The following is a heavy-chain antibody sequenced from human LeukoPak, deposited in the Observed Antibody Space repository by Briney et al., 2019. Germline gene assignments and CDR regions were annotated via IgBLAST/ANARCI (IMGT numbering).Heavy chain of an antibody. CDR1: GFTVSSNY. V-gene: IGHV3-53*01. Sequence: GGSLRLSCAASGFTVSSNYMSWVRQAPGKGLEWVSAIYSGGTTYYADSVRYRFTISRDHSQNTVSLQMNSLRAEDTAVYYCARAATTVTQWDYWGQGTLVTVSS. J-gene: IGHJ4*02. D-gene: IGHD1-26*01. CDR3: ARAATTVTQWDY. CDR2: IYSGGTT.